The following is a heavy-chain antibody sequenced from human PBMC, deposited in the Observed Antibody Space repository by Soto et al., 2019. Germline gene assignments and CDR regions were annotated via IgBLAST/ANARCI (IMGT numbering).Heavy chain of an antibody. J-gene: IGHJ4*02. V-gene: IGHV3-23*01. Sequence: PGGSLRLSCAASGFTFSSYAMSWVRQAPGKGLEWVSAISGSGGSTYYADSVKGRFTISRDNSKNTLYLQMNSLRAEDTAVYYCAKDLPPDDFWSGYTNYAFDYWGQGTLVTVSS. D-gene: IGHD3-3*01. CDR3: AKDLPPDDFWSGYTNYAFDY. CDR1: GFTFSSYA. CDR2: ISGSGGST.